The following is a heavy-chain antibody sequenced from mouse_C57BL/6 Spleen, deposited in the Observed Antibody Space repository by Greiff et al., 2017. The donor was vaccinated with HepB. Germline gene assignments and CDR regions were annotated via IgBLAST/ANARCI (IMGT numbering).Heavy chain of an antibody. Sequence: QVQLQQPGTELVKPGASVKLSCKASGYTFTSYWMHWVKQRPGHGLEWIGNINPSNGGTNYNEKFKSKATLTVDKSSSTSYMQLSSLTSEDSAVYYCARSGVTTVVPHYYAMDYWGQGTSVTVSS. CDR1: GYTFTSYW. D-gene: IGHD1-1*01. CDR3: ARSGVTTVVPHYYAMDY. V-gene: IGHV1-53*01. J-gene: IGHJ4*01. CDR2: INPSNGGT.